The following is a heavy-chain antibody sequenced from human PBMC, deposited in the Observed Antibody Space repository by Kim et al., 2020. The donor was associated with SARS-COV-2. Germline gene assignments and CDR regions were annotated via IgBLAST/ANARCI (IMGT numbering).Heavy chain of an antibody. Sequence: VMGRFSISRDTAKNTLYLQLNSLGTEDTAVYYCASDDAGSQLFAGKWFDPWGQGTLVSVSS. J-gene: IGHJ5*02. V-gene: IGHV3-30*01. D-gene: IGHD3-10*01. CDR3: ASDDAGSQLFAGKWFDP.